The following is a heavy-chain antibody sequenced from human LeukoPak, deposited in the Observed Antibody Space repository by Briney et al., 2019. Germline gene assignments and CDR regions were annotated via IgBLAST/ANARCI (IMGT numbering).Heavy chain of an antibody. D-gene: IGHD3-22*01. CDR1: GFTVSSNY. CDR2: IYSGGNT. V-gene: IGHV3-53*01. Sequence: PGGSLRLSCAASGFTVSSNYMSWVRQAPGKGLEWVSFIYSGGNTYYADSVKGRFTISRDISKNMLYLQMNSLRAEDTAVYYCARAPQPYYYDSSGYFGFNWFDPWGQGTLVTVSS. J-gene: IGHJ5*02. CDR3: ARAPQPYYYDSSGYFGFNWFDP.